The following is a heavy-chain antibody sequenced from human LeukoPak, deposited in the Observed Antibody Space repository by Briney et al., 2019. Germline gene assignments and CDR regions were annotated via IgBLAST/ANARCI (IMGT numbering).Heavy chain of an antibody. J-gene: IGHJ4*02. Sequence: PGGSLRLSCAASGFTFSSYAMSWVRQAPGKGLEWVSAISGNGGSTYYADSVKGRFTISRDNSKNTLYLQMNSLRAEDTAVYKCAKKSHRSFGYRGQGTLVTVPS. V-gene: IGHV3-23*01. CDR2: ISGNGGST. D-gene: IGHD3-16*01. CDR1: GFTFSSYA. CDR3: AKKSHRSFGY.